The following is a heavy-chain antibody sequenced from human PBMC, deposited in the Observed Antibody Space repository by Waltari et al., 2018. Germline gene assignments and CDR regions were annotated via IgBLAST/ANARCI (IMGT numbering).Heavy chain of an antibody. J-gene: IGHJ4*02. D-gene: IGHD3-16*01. CDR1: GFSFSSYG. CDR3: ARGGAHPYFLDH. V-gene: IGHV3-30*02. CDR2: IRNDESDK. Sequence: QVQLVESGGGVVQPGGSLRLSCAASGFSFSSYGIHWVRQPPGKGLEWVAFIRNDESDKFNADSLKGQFTVSRDNSKNMLWLHISSLRPEDTAVYYCARGGAHPYFLDHWGQGTLVTVSS.